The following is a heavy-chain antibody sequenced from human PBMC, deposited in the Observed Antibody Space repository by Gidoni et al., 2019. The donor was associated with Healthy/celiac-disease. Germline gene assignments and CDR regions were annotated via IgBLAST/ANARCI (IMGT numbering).Heavy chain of an antibody. D-gene: IGHD1-26*01. Sequence: QVQLVESGGGVVQPGRSLRLSCAASGFTFSSYAMHWVRQAPGKGLEWVAVISYDGSNKYYADSVKGRFTISRDNSKNTLYLQMNSLRAEDTAVYYCARQEIRVGATRTYYYGMDVWGQGTTVTVSS. V-gene: IGHV3-30-3*01. CDR1: GFTFSSYA. J-gene: IGHJ6*02. CDR3: ARQEIRVGATRTYYYGMDV. CDR2: ISYDGSNK.